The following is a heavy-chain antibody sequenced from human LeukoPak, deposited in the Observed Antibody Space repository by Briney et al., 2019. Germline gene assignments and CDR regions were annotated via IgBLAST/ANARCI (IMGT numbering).Heavy chain of an antibody. CDR3: ARDPAVATPSARSAFDI. D-gene: IGHD4-23*01. J-gene: IGHJ3*02. CDR2: IYYSGST. CDR1: GGSISSSSYY. Sequence: SETLSLTCTVSGGSISSSSYYWGWIRQPPGKGLEWIGSIYYSGSTYYNPSLKSRVTISVDTSKNQFSLKLSSVTAADTAVYYCARDPAVATPSARSAFDIWGQGTMVTVSS. V-gene: IGHV4-39*07.